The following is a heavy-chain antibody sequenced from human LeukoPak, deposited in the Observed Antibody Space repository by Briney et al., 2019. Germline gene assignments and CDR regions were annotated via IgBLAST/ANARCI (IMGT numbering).Heavy chain of an antibody. D-gene: IGHD3-10*01. CDR1: GGSISSRDYY. CDR2: IYYSGST. CDR3: ARAMVRGVEFDY. V-gene: IGHV4-30-4*01. J-gene: IGHJ4*02. Sequence: PSQTLSLTCTVSGGSISSRDYYWTWIRHPPGKGLEWIGYIYYSGSTYYNPSLKSRVTISVDTSKNQFSLKLSSVTAADTAVYYCARAMVRGVEFDYWGQGTLVTVSS.